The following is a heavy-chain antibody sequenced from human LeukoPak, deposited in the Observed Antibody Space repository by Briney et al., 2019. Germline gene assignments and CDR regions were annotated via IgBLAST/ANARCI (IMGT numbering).Heavy chain of an antibody. CDR1: GYTFTSYG. J-gene: IGHJ6*02. Sequence: ASVKVSCKASGYTFTSYGISWVRQAPGQGLEWMGWISAYNGNTNYAQKLQGRVTMTTDTSTSTAYMELRSLRSDDTAVYYCATVDYSSTSCYYYYGMDVWGQGTTVTVSS. CDR3: ATVDYSSTSCYYYYGMDV. CDR2: ISAYNGNT. V-gene: IGHV1-18*01. D-gene: IGHD2-2*01.